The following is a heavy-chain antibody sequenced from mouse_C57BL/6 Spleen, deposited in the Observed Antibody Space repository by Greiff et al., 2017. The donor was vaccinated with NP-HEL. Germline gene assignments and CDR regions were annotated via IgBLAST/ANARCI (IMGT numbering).Heavy chain of an antibody. V-gene: IGHV5-4*03. CDR3: ARGRMAY. CDR2: ISDGGSYT. Sequence: EVKLVESGGGLVKPGGSLKLSCAASGFTFSSYAMSWVRQTPEKRLEWVATISDGGSYTYYPDNVKGRFTISRDNAKNNLYLQMSHLKSEDTAMYYCARGRMAYWGQGTSVTVSS. CDR1: GFTFSSYA. J-gene: IGHJ4*01.